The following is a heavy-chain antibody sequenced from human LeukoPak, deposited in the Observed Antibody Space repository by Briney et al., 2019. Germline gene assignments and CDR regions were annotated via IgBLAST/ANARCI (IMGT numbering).Heavy chain of an antibody. CDR3: AKDGYDYSYYYMDV. CDR2: ISGSGGST. CDR1: GFTFSSYA. J-gene: IGHJ6*03. V-gene: IGHV3-23*01. Sequence: GGSLRLSCAASGFTFSSYAMSWVRQAPGKGLEWVSAISGSGGSTYYADSVKGRFTISRDNSKNTLYLQVNSLRAEDKAVYYCAKDGYDYSYYYMDVWGKGTTVTASS. D-gene: IGHD1-1*01.